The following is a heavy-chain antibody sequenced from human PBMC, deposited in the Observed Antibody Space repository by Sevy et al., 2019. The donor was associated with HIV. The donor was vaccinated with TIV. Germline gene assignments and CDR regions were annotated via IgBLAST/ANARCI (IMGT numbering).Heavy chain of an antibody. CDR2: LKQDGSEK. CDR3: ARLRDDSSGFHLDY. J-gene: IGHJ4*02. Sequence: GGSLRLSCAASGFTFSRYWMTWVRQAPGKGLEWVANLKQDGSEKDSVDSVKGRFTISRDNAKNSLYLQMNSLRAEDTAVYYCARLRDDSSGFHLDYWGQGTLVTVSS. V-gene: IGHV3-7*01. D-gene: IGHD3-22*01. CDR1: GFTFSRYW.